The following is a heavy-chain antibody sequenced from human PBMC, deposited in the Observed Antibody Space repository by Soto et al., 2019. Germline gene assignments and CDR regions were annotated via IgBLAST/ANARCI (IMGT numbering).Heavy chain of an antibody. CDR3: TTEGYSYGYHAFEI. CDR1: EFILSKAW. V-gene: IGHV3-15*01. J-gene: IGHJ3*02. CDR2: IKSKTDGGTA. Sequence: EVQLVESGGGLVKPGGSLRLSCAASEFILSKAWMSWVRQAPGKGLEWVGRIKSKTDGGTADYAAPVKGRFTISRDDSKNTLYLQMNSLKTEDTGVYYCTTEGYSYGYHAFEIWGQGTVVTVSS. D-gene: IGHD5-18*01.